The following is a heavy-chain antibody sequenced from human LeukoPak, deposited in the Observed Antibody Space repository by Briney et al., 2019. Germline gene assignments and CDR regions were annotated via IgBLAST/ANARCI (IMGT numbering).Heavy chain of an antibody. CDR1: GGSISSSNW. Sequence: PSETLSLTCAVSGGSISSSNWWSWVRQPPGKGLEWIGEIYHSGSTNYNPSLKSRVTISVDTSKNQFSLKLSSVTAADTAVYYCARGDPSGAFDIWGQGTMVTVSS. D-gene: IGHD6-25*01. J-gene: IGHJ3*02. CDR3: ARGDPSGAFDI. V-gene: IGHV4-4*02. CDR2: IYHSGST.